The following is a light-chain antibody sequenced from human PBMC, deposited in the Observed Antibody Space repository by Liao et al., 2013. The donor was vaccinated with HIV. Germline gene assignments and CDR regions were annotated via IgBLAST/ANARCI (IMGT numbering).Light chain of an antibody. J-gene: IGLJ3*02. CDR3: QAWDSSWV. CDR2: QDK. V-gene: IGLV3-1*01. Sequence: SYELTQPPSVSVSPGQTASITCSGDKLGEKYACWYQQKPGQSPVLVIYQDKKRPSGIPERFSGSNSGNTATLTISGTQAMDEADYYCQAWDSSWVFGGGTKLTVL. CDR1: KLGEKY.